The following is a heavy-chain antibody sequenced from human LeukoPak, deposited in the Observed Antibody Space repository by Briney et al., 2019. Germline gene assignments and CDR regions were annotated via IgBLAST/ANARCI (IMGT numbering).Heavy chain of an antibody. CDR2: INHSGRV. Sequence: SEPLSLTCAVYGGSFSGYYWSWIRQPPGKGLEWMGGINHSGRVNYNASLKSRLTISIDTSKNQFSLKLRSVTAADTAVYYCATTMVVATIPAFDIWGQGTMVTVSS. V-gene: IGHV4-34*01. J-gene: IGHJ3*02. CDR3: ATTMVVATIPAFDI. D-gene: IGHD5-24*01. CDR1: GGSFSGYY.